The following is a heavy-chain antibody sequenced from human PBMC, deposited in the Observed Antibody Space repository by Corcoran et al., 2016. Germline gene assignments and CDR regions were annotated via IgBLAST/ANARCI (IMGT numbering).Heavy chain of an antibody. CDR2: INAGNGNT. V-gene: IGHV1-3*01. D-gene: IGHD3-3*01. CDR1: GYTFTSYA. CDR3: ARLKDFWSGPPDY. Sequence: QVQLVQSGAEVKKPGASVKVSCKASGYTFTSYAMHWVRQAPGQRLEWMGWINAGNGNTKYSQKFQGRVTITRDTSARTAYRELSRLRSEDTAVYYCARLKDFWSGPPDYWGQGTLVTVSS. J-gene: IGHJ4*02.